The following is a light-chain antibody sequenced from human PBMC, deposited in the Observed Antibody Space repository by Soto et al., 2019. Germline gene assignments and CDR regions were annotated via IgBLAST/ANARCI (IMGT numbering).Light chain of an antibody. CDR1: QSISRY. CDR2: AAS. J-gene: IGKJ5*01. Sequence: DIQMTQSPSSLSASVGDRVTITCRASQSISRYLNWYQHRPGQAPKLLINAASNLRSGVPSRFSGSGSGTDFTLTITSLQPEDFAFYYCQQIYVTPPITFGQGTRLEIK. V-gene: IGKV1-39*01. CDR3: QQIYVTPPIT.